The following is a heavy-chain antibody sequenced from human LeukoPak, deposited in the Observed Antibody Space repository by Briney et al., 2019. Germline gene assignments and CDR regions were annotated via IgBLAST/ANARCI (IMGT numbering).Heavy chain of an antibody. CDR3: ARALSSTTGWYYFDH. CDR1: VFTFSYYG. Sequence: GRSLRLSCAASVFTFSYYGMHWVRQAPGKGLEWVAFIRYDGSDKYYADCVKGRFTISRDNSRNTLDLHMNSLRAEDTAVYYCARALSSTTGWYYFDHWGQGTLVTVSS. J-gene: IGHJ4*02. V-gene: IGHV3-33*01. D-gene: IGHD6-19*01. CDR2: IRYDGSDK.